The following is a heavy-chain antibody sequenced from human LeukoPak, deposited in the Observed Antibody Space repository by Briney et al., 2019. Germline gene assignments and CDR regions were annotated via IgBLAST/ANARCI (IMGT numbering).Heavy chain of an antibody. J-gene: IGHJ4*02. CDR2: IRYDGSNK. CDR3: AKSGDKGQLLWFGEAQYYFDY. Sequence: PGGSLRLSCAASGFTFSSYGMHWVRQAPGKGLEWVAFIRYDGSNKYYADSVKGRFTISRDNSKNTLYLQMNSLRAEDTAVYYCAKSGDKGQLLWFGEAQYYFDYWGQGTLVTVSS. V-gene: IGHV3-30*02. D-gene: IGHD3-10*01. CDR1: GFTFSSYG.